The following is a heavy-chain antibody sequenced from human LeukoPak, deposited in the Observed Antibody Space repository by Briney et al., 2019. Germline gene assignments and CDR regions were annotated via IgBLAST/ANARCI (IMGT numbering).Heavy chain of an antibody. J-gene: IGHJ4*02. V-gene: IGHV1-3*01. D-gene: IGHD1-26*01. Sequence: ASVKVSCKASGYTFTSYAMHWVRQAPGQRLEWMGWINAGNGNTKYSQKFQGRVTITRDTSASTAYTELSSLRSEDTAVYYCARRGHSGSYYTLDYWGQGTLVTVSS. CDR3: ARRGHSGSYYTLDY. CDR1: GYTFTSYA. CDR2: INAGNGNT.